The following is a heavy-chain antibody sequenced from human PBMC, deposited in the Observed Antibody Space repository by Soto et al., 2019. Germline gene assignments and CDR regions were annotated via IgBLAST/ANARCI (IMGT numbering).Heavy chain of an antibody. CDR2: ISSSGSST. V-gene: IGHV3-23*01. CDR3: AKDRLRYDAFDV. CDR1: GFTFSSYS. J-gene: IGHJ3*01. Sequence: GGSLRLSCAASGFTFSSYSMNWVRQAPGKGLEWVSDISSSGSSTYYADSVKGRFTISRDNSKNTLYLQMNSLRAEDTAVYYCAKDRLRYDAFDVWGQGTMVTVSS. D-gene: IGHD4-17*01.